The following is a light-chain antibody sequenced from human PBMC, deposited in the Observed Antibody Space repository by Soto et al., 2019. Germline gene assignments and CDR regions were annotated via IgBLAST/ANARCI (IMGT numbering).Light chain of an antibody. CDR1: VLPKQF. CDR3: QSADSSDCFRVV. Sequence: SYELTQPPSVSVSPGQTARITCSGDVLPKQFVYWYQQKSGQAPVLVIYKDSDRPSGIPERFSGSTSGTTVTLTISAVQAEDEADYYCQSADSSDCFRVVFGGGTKLTVL. CDR2: KDS. J-gene: IGLJ2*01. V-gene: IGLV3-25*03.